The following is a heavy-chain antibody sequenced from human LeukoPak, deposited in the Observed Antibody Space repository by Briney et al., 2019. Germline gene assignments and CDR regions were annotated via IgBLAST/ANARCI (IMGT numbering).Heavy chain of an antibody. J-gene: IGHJ4*02. CDR2: FDPEDGET. Sequence: GASVKVSCKASGYTFTSYDINWVRQAPGKGLEWMGGFDPEDGETIYAQKFQGRVTMTEDTSTDTAYMELSSLRSEDTAVYYCATDVYHSHYFDYWGQGTLVTVSS. V-gene: IGHV1-24*01. D-gene: IGHD5/OR15-5a*01. CDR1: GYTFTSYD. CDR3: ATDVYHSHYFDY.